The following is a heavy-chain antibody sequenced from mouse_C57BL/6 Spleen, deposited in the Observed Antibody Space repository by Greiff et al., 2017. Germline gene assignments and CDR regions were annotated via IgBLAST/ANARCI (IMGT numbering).Heavy chain of an antibody. D-gene: IGHD2-4*01. CDR3: AMLPDYGYAMDY. V-gene: IGHV3-6*01. CDR1: GYSITSGYY. Sequence: EVHLVESGPGLVKPSQSLSLTCSVTGYSITSGYYWNWIRQFPGNKLEWMGYISYDGSNNYNPSLKNRISITRDTSKNQFFLKLNSVTTEDTATYYCAMLPDYGYAMDYWGQGTSVTVSS. CDR2: ISYDGSN. J-gene: IGHJ4*01.